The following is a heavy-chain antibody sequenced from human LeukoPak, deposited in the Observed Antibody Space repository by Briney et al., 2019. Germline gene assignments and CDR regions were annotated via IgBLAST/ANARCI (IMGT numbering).Heavy chain of an antibody. CDR1: GGSISSSSYY. CDR2: IYYSGST. D-gene: IGHD6-19*01. Sequence: SETLSLTCTVSGGSISSSSYYWGWIREPPGKGLEWIGSIYYSGSTYYNPSLKSRVTISVDTSKNQFSLKLSSVTAADTAVYYCARRRSSGWYSPGEPYFDYWGQGTLVTVSS. V-gene: IGHV4-39*01. J-gene: IGHJ4*02. CDR3: ARRRSSGWYSPGEPYFDY.